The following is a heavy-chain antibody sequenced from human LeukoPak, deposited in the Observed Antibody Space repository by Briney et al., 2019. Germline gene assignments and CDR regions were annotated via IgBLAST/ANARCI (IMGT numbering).Heavy chain of an antibody. J-gene: IGHJ4*02. CDR3: ARDLSGDGYNKFDY. CDR1: GFTFSSYI. V-gene: IGHV3-21*01. D-gene: IGHD5-24*01. CDR2: ISTGSRHI. Sequence: GGSLRLSCAASGFTFSSYIMNWVRQAPGKGLELVSSISTGSRHIYYAASVKGRFTISRDDAKNSLYLQMNSLRAEDTAVYYCARDLSGDGYNKFDYWGQGTLVTVSP.